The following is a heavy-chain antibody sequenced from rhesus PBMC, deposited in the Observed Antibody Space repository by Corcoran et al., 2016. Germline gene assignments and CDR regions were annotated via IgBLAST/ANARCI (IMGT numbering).Heavy chain of an antibody. D-gene: IGHD3-28*01. CDR1: GFTFSDYY. CDR3: AREAHYYDSGCDY. CDR2: ISNGGGST. Sequence: EVQLVESGGGLAKPGGSLRISCAASGFTFSDYYMKWVRKAPGNGLEWVSRISNGGGSTWYADSGNGRFTIYRENAKNTLYLQMNSLRAEDTSVYYCAREAHYYDSGCDYWGQGVLVTVSS. V-gene: IGHV3-178*01. J-gene: IGHJ4*01.